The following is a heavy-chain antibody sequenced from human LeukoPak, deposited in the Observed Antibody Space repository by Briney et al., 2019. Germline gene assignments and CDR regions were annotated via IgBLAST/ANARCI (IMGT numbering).Heavy chain of an antibody. CDR1: GFTFSTYW. Sequence: PGGSLRLSCAASGFTFSTYWMHWVRQAPGKGLVWVSRISSDGSITSYADSVKGRFTISRDNAKNSLYLQMSSLRAEDTAIYYCARALYNRGWYPDYFDSWGQGTLVTVSA. CDR3: ARALYNRGWYPDYFDS. D-gene: IGHD6-19*01. J-gene: IGHJ4*02. V-gene: IGHV3-74*01. CDR2: ISSDGSIT.